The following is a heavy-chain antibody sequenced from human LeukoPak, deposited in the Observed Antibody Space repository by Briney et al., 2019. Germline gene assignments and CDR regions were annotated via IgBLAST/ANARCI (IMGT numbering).Heavy chain of an antibody. D-gene: IGHD3-3*01. CDR2: IIPIFGTA. Sequence: ASVKVSCKGSGYNFDRYGVSWVRQAPGQGLEWMGGIIPIFGTANYAQKFQGRVTITADESTSTAYMELSSLRSEDTAVYYCARGSRYDFWSGYYPSYYFDYWGQGTLVTVSS. V-gene: IGHV1-69*13. CDR3: ARGSRYDFWSGYYPSYYFDY. CDR1: GYNFDRYG. J-gene: IGHJ4*02.